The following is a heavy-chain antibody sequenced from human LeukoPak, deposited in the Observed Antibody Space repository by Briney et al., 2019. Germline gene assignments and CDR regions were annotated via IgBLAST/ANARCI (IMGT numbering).Heavy chain of an antibody. V-gene: IGHV1-2*02. CDR2: INPNSGGT. J-gene: IGHJ6*02. Sequence: ASVKVSCKASGYTFTGYYMHWVRQAPGQGLEWMGWINPNSGGTNYAQKFQGRVTMTRDTSISTAYMELSRLRSDDTAVYYCARDIKDCSSTSCAYYYYSMDVWGQGTTVTVSS. D-gene: IGHD2-2*01. CDR1: GYTFTGYY. CDR3: ARDIKDCSSTSCAYYYYSMDV.